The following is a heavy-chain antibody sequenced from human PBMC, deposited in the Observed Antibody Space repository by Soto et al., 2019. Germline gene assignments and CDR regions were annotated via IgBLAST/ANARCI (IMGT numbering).Heavy chain of an antibody. J-gene: IGHJ4*02. V-gene: IGHV4-39*01. CDR2: IYYSGST. Sequence: SETLSLTCTVSGASISSSSYYWGWIRQPPGKGLEWIGSIYYSGSTYYNPSLKSRVTISVDTSKNQFSLKLSSVTAADTAVYYCARPLEPGDYFDYWGQGTLVTVSS. D-gene: IGHD4-17*01. CDR1: GASISSSSYY. CDR3: ARPLEPGDYFDY.